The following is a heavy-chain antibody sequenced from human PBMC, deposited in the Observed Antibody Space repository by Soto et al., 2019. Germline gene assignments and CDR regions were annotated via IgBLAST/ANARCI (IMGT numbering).Heavy chain of an antibody. CDR1: GGSVSSGSYY. CDR2: IYYSGST. CDR3: ARGGSYFGAYFDY. Sequence: SETLSLTCTVSGGSVSSGSYYWSWIRQPPGKGLEWIGYIYYSGSTNYNPSLKSRVTISVDTSKNQFSLKLSSVTAADTAVYYCARGGSYFGAYFDYWGQGTLVTVSS. V-gene: IGHV4-61*01. J-gene: IGHJ4*02. D-gene: IGHD1-26*01.